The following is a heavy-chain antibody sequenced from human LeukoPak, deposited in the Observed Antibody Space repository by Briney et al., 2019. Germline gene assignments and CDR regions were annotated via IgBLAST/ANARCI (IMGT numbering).Heavy chain of an antibody. CDR3: ARVLGATSPYGMDV. V-gene: IGHV1-18*01. D-gene: IGHD1-26*01. CDR2: ISAYNGNT. Sequence: ASVKVSCKASGYTFTSYGISWVRQAPGQGLEWMGWISAYNGNTNYAQKLQGRVTMTTDTSTSTACMELRSLRSDDTAVYYCARVLGATSPYGMDVWGQGTTVTVSS. CDR1: GYTFTSYG. J-gene: IGHJ6*02.